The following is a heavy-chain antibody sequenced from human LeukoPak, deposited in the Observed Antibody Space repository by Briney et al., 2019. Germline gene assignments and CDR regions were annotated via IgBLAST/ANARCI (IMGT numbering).Heavy chain of an antibody. CDR3: ARGSFWSGSPDFDY. D-gene: IGHD3-3*01. Sequence: GGSLRLSCAASGLTFDDYGMSWVRQAPGKGLEWVSGINWNGGSTGYADSVKGRFTISRDNAKNSLYLQMNSLRAEDTALYYCARGSFWSGSPDFDYWGQGTLVTVSS. V-gene: IGHV3-20*04. CDR1: GLTFDDYG. CDR2: INWNGGST. J-gene: IGHJ4*02.